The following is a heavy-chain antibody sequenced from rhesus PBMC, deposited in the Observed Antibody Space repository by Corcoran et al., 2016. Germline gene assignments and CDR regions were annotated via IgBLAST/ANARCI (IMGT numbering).Heavy chain of an antibody. Sequence: QVQLQESGPGLVKPSETLSLTCAVPGGAISRRNLWHWLCQPPGKGLEWIGYISGSSGSTYYNPSLKSRVTISTDTSKNHFSLKLSSVTAADTAVYYCARPKGVTYGSNYIGQGYFDYWGQGVLVTVSS. CDR3: ARPKGVTYGSNYIGQGYFDY. J-gene: IGHJ4*01. CDR1: GGAISRRNL. CDR2: ISGSSGST. V-gene: IGHV4-65*01. D-gene: IGHD4-29*01.